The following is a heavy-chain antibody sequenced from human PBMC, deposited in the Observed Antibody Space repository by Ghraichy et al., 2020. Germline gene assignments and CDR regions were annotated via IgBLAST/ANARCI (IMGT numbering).Heavy chain of an antibody. CDR3: ATWIAGAPRY. CDR1: GFTFGDHY. CDR2: IKNRVGSYAT. V-gene: IGHV3-72*01. Sequence: SLNISCAASGFTFGDHYMDWVRQARGKGLEWVGRIKNRVGSYATEYAAALTGRFSISRDESRRSVYLQMSSLRFEDTAVYFCATWIAGAPRYWGQGTLVTVSS. D-gene: IGHD1-26*01. J-gene: IGHJ4*02.